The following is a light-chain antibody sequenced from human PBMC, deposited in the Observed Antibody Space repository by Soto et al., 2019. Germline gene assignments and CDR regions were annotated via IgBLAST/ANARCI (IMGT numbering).Light chain of an antibody. CDR2: DAS. J-gene: IGKJ5*01. V-gene: IGKV3-11*01. CDR3: QQRYAWPPIP. Sequence: EIVVTQGPATLALSPGERATLSCRASRSVRSYLAWYQQKPGQAPRLLIYDASNRAAGIPARFSGSGSETDFTLTISNLEPEDFAVYYCQQRYAWPPIPFGQGTRLEIK. CDR1: RSVRSY.